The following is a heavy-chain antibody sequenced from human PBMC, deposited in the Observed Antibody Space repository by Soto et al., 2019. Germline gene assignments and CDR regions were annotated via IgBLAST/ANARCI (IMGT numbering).Heavy chain of an antibody. J-gene: IGHJ6*02. D-gene: IGHD6-13*01. CDR3: ARGRAAGWTDALFRGMDV. CDR2: INHSGST. CDR1: GWSFSGYY. V-gene: IGHV4-34*01. Sequence: PSETLSLTCAVYGWSFSGYYWSWIRQPPGKGLEWIGEINHSGSTNYNPSLKSRVTISVDTSKNQFSLKLSSVTAADTAVYYCARGRAAGWTDALFRGMDVWGQGTTVTVSS.